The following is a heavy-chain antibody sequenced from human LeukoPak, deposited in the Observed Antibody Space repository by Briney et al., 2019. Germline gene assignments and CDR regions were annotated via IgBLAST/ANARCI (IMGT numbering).Heavy chain of an antibody. V-gene: IGHV3-74*01. CDR3: AKDLRAAGLHEYYFDY. Sequence: PGGSLRLSCAASGFTFSSYWMHWVRQAPGKGLVWVSRINSDGSSTSYADSVKGRFTISRDNAKNTLYLQMNSLRAEDTAVYYCAKDLRAAGLHEYYFDYWGQGTLVTVSS. J-gene: IGHJ4*02. CDR1: GFTFSSYW. D-gene: IGHD6-13*01. CDR2: INSDGSST.